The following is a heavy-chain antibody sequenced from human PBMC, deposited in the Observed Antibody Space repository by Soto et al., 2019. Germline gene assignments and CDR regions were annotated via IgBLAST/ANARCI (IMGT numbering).Heavy chain of an antibody. J-gene: IGHJ5*02. CDR1: GGSISSGDYY. CDR2: IYYSGST. V-gene: IGHV4-30-4*01. D-gene: IGHD4-4*01. CDR3: ARQLTTTSRSALNNWFDP. Sequence: TLSLTCTVSGGSISSGDYYWSWIRQPPGKGLEWIGYIYYSGSTYYNPSLKSRVTISVDTSKNQFSLKLSSVTAADTAVYYCARQLTTTSRSALNNWFDPWGQGTLVTVSS.